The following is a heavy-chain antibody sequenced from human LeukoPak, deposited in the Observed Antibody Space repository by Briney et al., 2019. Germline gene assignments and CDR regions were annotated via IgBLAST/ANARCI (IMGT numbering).Heavy chain of an antibody. CDR2: IIPIFGTA. CDR3: ARATVTTGDYYYYYMDV. Sequence: VASVKVSCKASGGTFSSYAISWVRQAPGQGLEWMGGIIPIFGTANYAQKFQGRVTITTDESTSTAYMELSSLRSEGTAVYYCARATVTTGDYYYYYMDVWGKGTTVTVSS. CDR1: GGTFSSYA. D-gene: IGHD4-11*01. J-gene: IGHJ6*03. V-gene: IGHV1-69*05.